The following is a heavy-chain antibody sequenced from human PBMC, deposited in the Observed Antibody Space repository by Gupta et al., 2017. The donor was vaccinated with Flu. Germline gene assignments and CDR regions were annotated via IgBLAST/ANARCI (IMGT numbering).Heavy chain of an antibody. Sequence: QVQLVESGGGVVQPGRSLRLSCAASGFTFSSYGMHWVRQAPGKGLEWVAVISYDGSNKYYADSVKGRFTISRDNSKNTLYLQMNSLRAEDTAVYYCAKAKSGGGSPRYYYYGMDVWGQGTTVTVSS. CDR3: AKAKSGGGSPRYYYYGMDV. CDR2: ISYDGSNK. D-gene: IGHD2-15*01. V-gene: IGHV3-30*18. CDR1: GFTFSSYG. J-gene: IGHJ6*02.